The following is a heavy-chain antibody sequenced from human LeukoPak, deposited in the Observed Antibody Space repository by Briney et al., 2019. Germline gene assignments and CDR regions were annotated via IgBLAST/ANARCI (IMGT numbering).Heavy chain of an antibody. D-gene: IGHD3-16*02. Sequence: SETLSLTCAVYGGSLSGYYWNWIRQPPGKGLEWIGDINHSGYTSYIPSLKSRVTISVDTSKNIFSLKLSSVTAADTAVYYCTRALGDPWGQGTLVTVSS. CDR2: INHSGYT. CDR1: GGSLSGYY. J-gene: IGHJ5*02. CDR3: TRALGDP. V-gene: IGHV4-34*01.